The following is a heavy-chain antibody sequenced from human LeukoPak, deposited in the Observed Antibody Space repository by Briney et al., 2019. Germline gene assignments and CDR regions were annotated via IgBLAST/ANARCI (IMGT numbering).Heavy chain of an antibody. CDR1: GFTFSPYA. D-gene: IGHD4-23*01. V-gene: IGHV3-23*01. CDR3: AKEGIRWVVLAYFDY. CDR2: ISSSGGST. Sequence: PGGSLRLSCAASGFTFSPYAMNWVRQAPGKGLEWVSGISSSGGSTHYADSVKGRFTISRDNSKNTLYLQMNSLTADDTAVYYCAKEGIRWVVLAYFDYWGQGTLVTVSS. J-gene: IGHJ4*02.